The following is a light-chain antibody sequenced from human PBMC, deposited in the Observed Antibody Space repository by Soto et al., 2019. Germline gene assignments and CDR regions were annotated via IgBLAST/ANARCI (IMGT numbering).Light chain of an antibody. Sequence: DIQMTQSPSSLSASVGDSVTFTCRASQSISNWLAWYQQKPGKAPKLLIYKASTLESGVPSRFSGSGSGTEVTLTISSLQADDFAIYYCQQYNGYRLAFGGGTKVEIK. J-gene: IGKJ4*01. V-gene: IGKV1-5*03. CDR1: QSISNW. CDR3: QQYNGYRLA. CDR2: KAS.